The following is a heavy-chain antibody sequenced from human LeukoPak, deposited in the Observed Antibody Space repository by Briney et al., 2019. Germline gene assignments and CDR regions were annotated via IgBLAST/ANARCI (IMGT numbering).Heavy chain of an antibody. CDR1: GFTFTIFG. Sequence: GGSLRLSCAASGFTFTIFGFNWVRQAPGKVPEWVSYIDARSGITYYADSVQGRFTISRDNAQESVFLQMNSLRADDTAVYYCVRTYDFGRGPPGDAFDNWGPGTLVTVSS. CDR3: VRTYDFGRGPPGDAFDN. V-gene: IGHV3-48*01. J-gene: IGHJ3*02. D-gene: IGHD3-3*01. CDR2: IDARSGIT.